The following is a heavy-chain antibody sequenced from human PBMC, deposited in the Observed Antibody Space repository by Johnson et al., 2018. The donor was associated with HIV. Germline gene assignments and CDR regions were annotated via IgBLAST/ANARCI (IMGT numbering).Heavy chain of an antibody. CDR3: AVAYYYYSSGYYDAFDI. CDR2: TSYDGSNK. Sequence: QVQLVESGGGLVQPGGSLRLSCAASGFTFSSYAMHWVRQAPGKGLEWVAVTSYDGSNKYYADSVKGRFTISRDNSKNTLYLQMNSLRAEDTAVYYCAVAYYYYSSGYYDAFDIWGQGTMVTVSS. CDR1: GFTFSSYA. J-gene: IGHJ3*02. D-gene: IGHD3-22*01. V-gene: IGHV3-30-3*01.